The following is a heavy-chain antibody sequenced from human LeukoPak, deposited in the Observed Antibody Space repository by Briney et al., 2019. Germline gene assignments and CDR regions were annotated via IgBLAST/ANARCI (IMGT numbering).Heavy chain of an antibody. CDR3: ATWSGTTDDY. D-gene: IGHD3-10*02. CDR2: VSPDSGGT. CDR1: GYTFTGYY. Sequence: ASVRVSFKASGYTFTGYYLHWVRQAPGQGLEWMGWVSPDSGGTNYAQKFQGRVTMTRDTSISTAFMELSSLRSDDTAVYYCATWSGTTDDYWGQGSLVTVSS. J-gene: IGHJ4*02. V-gene: IGHV1-2*02.